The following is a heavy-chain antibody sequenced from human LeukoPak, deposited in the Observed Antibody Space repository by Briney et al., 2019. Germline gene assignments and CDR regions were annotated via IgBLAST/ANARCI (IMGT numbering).Heavy chain of an antibody. CDR1: GFTVSSNY. V-gene: IGHV3-66*01. Sequence: PGGSLRLSCAASGFTVSSNYMSWVRQAPGKGLEWVSVIYSGGSTYYADSVKGRFTISRDNSKNTLYLQMNSLRAGDTAVYYCARDREASRLDPWGQGTLVTVSS. CDR2: IYSGGST. CDR3: ARDREASRLDP. J-gene: IGHJ5*02.